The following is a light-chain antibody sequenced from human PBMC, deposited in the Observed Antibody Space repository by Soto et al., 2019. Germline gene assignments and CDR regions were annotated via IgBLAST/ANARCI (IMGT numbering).Light chain of an antibody. Sequence: EIVLTQSPGTLSLSPGDRATLSCRASQSVSSNYLAWYQQKPGQAPRLLIYGASSRATGIPDRFRGSGSGTDFTLTISRLEPEDFAVYYCRQYDTSPPLTFGGGTKVEIK. CDR2: GAS. V-gene: IGKV3-20*01. J-gene: IGKJ4*01. CDR3: RQYDTSPPLT. CDR1: QSVSSNY.